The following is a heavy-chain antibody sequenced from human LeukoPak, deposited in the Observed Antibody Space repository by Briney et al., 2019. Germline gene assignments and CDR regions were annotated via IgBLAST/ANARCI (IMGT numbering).Heavy chain of an antibody. CDR3: TRHQKSKSGYDYG. V-gene: IGHV3-73*01. Sequence: SGGSLRLSCAASGFTFSGSAMHWVRQASGKGLEWVGGIRSEANSYATAYAASVKGRFTISRGDSKNTAYLQMNSLKTEDTAVYYCTRHQKSKSGYDYGGGQGTLVTVSS. CDR2: IRSEANSYAT. CDR1: GFTFSGSA. J-gene: IGHJ4*02. D-gene: IGHD5-12*01.